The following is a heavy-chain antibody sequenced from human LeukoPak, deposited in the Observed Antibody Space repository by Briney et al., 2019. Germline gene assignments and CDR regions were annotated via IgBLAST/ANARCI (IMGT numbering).Heavy chain of an antibody. CDR3: ARHPIHYYGSGTSNY. CDR2: IYYSGST. Sequence: KPSETLSLTCTVSGGSISSSSYYWGWIRQPPGKGLEWIGSIYYSGSTYYNPSLKSRVTISVGTSKNQFSLKLSSVTAADTAMYYCARHPIHYYGSGTSNYWGQGTLVTVSS. V-gene: IGHV4-39*01. D-gene: IGHD3-10*01. CDR1: GGSISSSSYY. J-gene: IGHJ4*02.